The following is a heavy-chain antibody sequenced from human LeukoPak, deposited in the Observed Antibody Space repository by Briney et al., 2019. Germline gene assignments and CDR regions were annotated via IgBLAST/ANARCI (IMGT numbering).Heavy chain of an antibody. CDR1: GDSVSSNSAA. CDR2: TYYRSKWYN. D-gene: IGHD3-9*01. Sequence: SQTLSLTCAISGDSVSSNSAAWNWIRQSPSRGLEWLGRTYYRSKWYNDYAVSVKSRITINPDTSKNQFSLKLSSVTAADTAVYYCARALPYDILTGLVWFDPWGQGTLVTVSS. CDR3: ARALPYDILTGLVWFDP. J-gene: IGHJ5*02. V-gene: IGHV6-1*01.